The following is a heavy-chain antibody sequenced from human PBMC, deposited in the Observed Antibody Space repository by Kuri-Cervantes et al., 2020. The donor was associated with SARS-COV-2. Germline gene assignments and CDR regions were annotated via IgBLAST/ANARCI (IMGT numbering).Heavy chain of an antibody. CDR3: ARAEYSGTYLGWEYFQH. J-gene: IGHJ1*01. CDR2: ISYDGSNK. Sequence: GESLKISCAASGFTFSSYGMHWVRQAPGKGLEWVAVISYDGSNKYYADSVKGRFTISRDNSKNTLYLQMTSLRTEDTAVYYCARAEYSGTYLGWEYFQHWGQGTLVTVSS. V-gene: IGHV3-30*03. CDR1: GFTFSSYG. D-gene: IGHD1-26*01.